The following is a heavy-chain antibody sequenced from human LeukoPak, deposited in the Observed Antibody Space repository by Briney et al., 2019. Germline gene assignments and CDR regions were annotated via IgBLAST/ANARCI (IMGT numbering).Heavy chain of an antibody. V-gene: IGHV3-7*01. CDR2: IKQDGSEK. D-gene: IGHD3-3*01. CDR3: ARDNGVVHGVYYMDV. Sequence: GGSLRLSCAASGFTFSNYWMTWVRQAPGKGLEWVADIKQDGSEKLYVNSVRGRFTISRDNAKTSLFLQMNSLRAEDTAVYYCARDNGVVHGVYYMDVWGKGTTVTVS. J-gene: IGHJ6*03. CDR1: GFTFSNYW.